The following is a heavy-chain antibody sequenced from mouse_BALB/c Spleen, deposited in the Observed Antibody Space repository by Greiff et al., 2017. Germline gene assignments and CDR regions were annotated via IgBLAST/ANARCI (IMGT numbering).Heavy chain of an antibody. J-gene: IGHJ1*01. V-gene: IGHV10-1*02. CDR2: IRSKSNNYAT. CDR1: GFTFNTYA. D-gene: IGHD2-3*01. CDR3: VRHGGYYVHFDV. Sequence: EVQLVESGGGLVQPKGSLKLSCAASGFTFNTYAMNWVRQAPGKGLEWVARIRSKSNNYATYYADSVKDRFTISRDDSQSMLYLQMNNLKTEDTAMYYCVRHGGYYVHFDVWGAGTTVTVSS.